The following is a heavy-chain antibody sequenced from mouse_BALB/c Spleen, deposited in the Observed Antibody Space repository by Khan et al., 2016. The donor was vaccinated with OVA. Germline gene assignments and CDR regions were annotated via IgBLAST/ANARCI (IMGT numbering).Heavy chain of an antibody. CDR3: ARAYYRYDGYYAMDY. V-gene: IGHV2-6-4*01. CDR1: GFSLSRYN. D-gene: IGHD2-14*01. Sequence: QVQLQQSGPGLVAPSQSLSITCTVSGFSLSRYNIHWVRQPPGKGLEWLGMIWGGGGTDYNSTLKIRLSISKDNSKSQVFLKMNSLQTDDTAMYYCARAYYRYDGYYAMDYWCQGTSVTVSS. J-gene: IGHJ4*01. CDR2: IWGGGGT.